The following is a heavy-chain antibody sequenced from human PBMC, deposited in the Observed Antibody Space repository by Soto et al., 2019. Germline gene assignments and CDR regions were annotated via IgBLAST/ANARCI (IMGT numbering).Heavy chain of an antibody. CDR2: INYSGSN. D-gene: IGHD6-19*01. V-gene: IGHV4-34*01. CDR3: ARGGSSDWQVAFDI. J-gene: IGHJ3*02. Sequence: SETLSLTCAVDDGYFSTYYWNWIRQSPGKGLERIGKINYSGSNNYNPSLKSRVTISIDMSKNQVSLKLTSVTAADTAVYFCARGGSSDWQVAFDIWGQGTRGTFSS. CDR1: DGYFSTYY.